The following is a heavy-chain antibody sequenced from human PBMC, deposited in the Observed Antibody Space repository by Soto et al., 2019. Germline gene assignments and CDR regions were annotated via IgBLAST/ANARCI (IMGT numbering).Heavy chain of an antibody. V-gene: IGHV3-23*01. J-gene: IGHJ4*02. CDR3: ANIRPSRVGIAARPFDF. D-gene: IGHD6-6*01. CDR1: GLTFSNYA. CDR2: ISDSGGRT. Sequence: GGSLRLSCTASGLTFSNYAMSWVRLTPGKGLEWVSSISDSGGRTYYADSVEGRFTISRDNSENTLYLQMNSLRADDTAVYFCANIRPSRVGIAARPFDFWGLGTLVTVSS.